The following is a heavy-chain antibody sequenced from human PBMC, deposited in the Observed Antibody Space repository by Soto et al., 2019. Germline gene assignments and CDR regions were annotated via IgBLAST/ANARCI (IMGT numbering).Heavy chain of an antibody. CDR1: GYTFTSYG. CDR2: ISAKTADT. V-gene: IGHV1-18*04. J-gene: IGHJ6*02. D-gene: IGHD4-17*01. Sequence: ASGKVCCKASGYTFTSYGISWVRQAPGQGLEWMGWISAKTADTNYAQRLQGRVTMTTDASTSTAYMELRSLRSDDTAVFYCARDRPTVTSDYYYYGLDVWGQGTTVTVSS. CDR3: ARDRPTVTSDYYYYGLDV.